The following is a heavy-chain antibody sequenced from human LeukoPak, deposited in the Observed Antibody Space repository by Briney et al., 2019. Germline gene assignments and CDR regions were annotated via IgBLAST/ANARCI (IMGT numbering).Heavy chain of an antibody. CDR3: ARDPQVPRVCYMDV. J-gene: IGHJ6*03. CDR1: GFTFSSYW. D-gene: IGHD1-1*01. CDR2: IKQDGSEK. V-gene: IGHV3-7*01. Sequence: PGGSLRLSCAASGFTFSSYWMSWVRQAPGKGLEWVANIKQDGSEKYYVDSVKGRFTISRDNAKNSLYLQMNSLRAEDTAVYYCARDPQVPRVCYMDVWGKGTTVTVSS.